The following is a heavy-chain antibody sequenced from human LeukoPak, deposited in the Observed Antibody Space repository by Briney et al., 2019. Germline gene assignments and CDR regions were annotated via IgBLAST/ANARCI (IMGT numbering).Heavy chain of an antibody. CDR2: VTSSGGST. V-gene: IGHV3-23*01. D-gene: IGHD6-19*01. Sequence: GGSLRLSCAASGFTFANYAMSWVRQAPGKGLEWVSAVTSSGGSTYYADSVKGRFTISRDNSENTLYLQMNSLRAEDTAVYYCAKRGSGWYLDYWGQGTLVTVSS. CDR1: GFTFANYA. J-gene: IGHJ4*02. CDR3: AKRGSGWYLDY.